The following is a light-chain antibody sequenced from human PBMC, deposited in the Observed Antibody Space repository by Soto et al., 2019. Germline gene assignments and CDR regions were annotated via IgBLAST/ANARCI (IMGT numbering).Light chain of an antibody. V-gene: IGLV2-14*01. CDR1: SSDVGGYNY. CDR2: DVS. J-gene: IGLJ2*01. Sequence: QSVLTQPASVSGSPGQSITISCTGNSSDVGGYNYVSWYQQHPGKAPKLMIYDVSNRPSGVSNRFSGSKSGNTASLTISGLQAEDEADYYCSSYTSSSTLDVVFGGGTKLTVL. CDR3: SSYTSSSTLDVV.